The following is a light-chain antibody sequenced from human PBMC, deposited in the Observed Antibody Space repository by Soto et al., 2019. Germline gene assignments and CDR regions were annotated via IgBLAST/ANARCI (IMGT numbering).Light chain of an antibody. J-gene: IGKJ4*01. CDR3: QQLNSYPLT. Sequence: DIQLTQSPSFLSASVGDRVTITCRASQGINTNLAWYEQKPGKAPKLLIYGASTLQSGVPSRFSGSGSGTEFTLTISSLQPEDFAAYYCQQLNSYPLTFGGGTKVEIK. V-gene: IGKV1-9*01. CDR1: QGINTN. CDR2: GAS.